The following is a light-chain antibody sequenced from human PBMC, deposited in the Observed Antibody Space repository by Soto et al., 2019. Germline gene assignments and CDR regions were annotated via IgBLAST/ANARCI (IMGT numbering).Light chain of an antibody. J-gene: IGKJ5*01. Sequence: EIVLNPSPRSLSLYQGARAALSYRASQSVSSSYLVWHQQNPGQAPRLLIYAAPRRATGIPDRFSCSGPGTDFTPTCTSLEPEDSAVYYCQQRHLWPSTFGQGTRLDIK. CDR3: QQRHLWPST. V-gene: IGKV3D-20*02. CDR2: AAP. CDR1: QSVSSSY.